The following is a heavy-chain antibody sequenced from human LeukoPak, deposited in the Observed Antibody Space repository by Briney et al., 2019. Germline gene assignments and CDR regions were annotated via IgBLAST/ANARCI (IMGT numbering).Heavy chain of an antibody. CDR1: GGSISSSSYY. CDR2: IYTSGST. V-gene: IGHV4-61*02. D-gene: IGHD2-2*02. Sequence: SETLSLTCTVSGGSISSSSYYWSWIRQPAGKGLEWIGRIYTSGSTNYNPSLKSRVTMSVDTSKNQFSLKLSSVTAADTAVYYCARDRHPYIYFDYWGQGTLVTVSS. J-gene: IGHJ4*02. CDR3: ARDRHPYIYFDY.